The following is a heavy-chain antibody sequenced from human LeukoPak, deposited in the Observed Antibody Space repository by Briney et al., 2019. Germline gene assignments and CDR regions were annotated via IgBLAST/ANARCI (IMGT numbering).Heavy chain of an antibody. CDR3: ARDLGSIATAGTETFDI. J-gene: IGHJ3*02. V-gene: IGHV3-21*01. Sequence: PGGSLRLSCAASGFTFSSYSINWVRQAPGKGLEWVSSISSSSSYISYADSVKGRFTISRDNAKKSLYLQMNSLRAEDTAVYYCARDLGSIATAGTETFDIWGQGTMVTVSS. D-gene: IGHD6-13*01. CDR1: GFTFSSYS. CDR2: ISSSSSYI.